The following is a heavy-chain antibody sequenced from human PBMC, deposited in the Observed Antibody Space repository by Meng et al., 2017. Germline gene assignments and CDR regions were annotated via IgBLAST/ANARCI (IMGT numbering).Heavy chain of an antibody. V-gene: IGHV3-53*02. CDR2: IYSGGST. Sequence: EVRPVGTGGGLLQPGGSLRLSCAASGFTVSSNYMSWVRQAPGKGLEWVSVIYSGGSTYYADSVKGRFTISRDNSKNTLYLQMNSLRAEDTAVYYCARAVTRYYFDYWGQGTLVTVSS. CDR3: ARAVTRYYFDY. D-gene: IGHD4-17*01. J-gene: IGHJ4*02. CDR1: GFTVSSNY.